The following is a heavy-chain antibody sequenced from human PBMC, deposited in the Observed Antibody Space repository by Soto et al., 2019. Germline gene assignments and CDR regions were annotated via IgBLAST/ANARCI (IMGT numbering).Heavy chain of an antibody. J-gene: IGHJ6*02. V-gene: IGHV6-1*01. D-gene: IGHD3-10*01. CDR3: ARDRAQYGTDV. CDR2: TYYRTNWHN. CDR1: GDSVSSKSGA. Sequence: QLQQSGPRLVKPSETLSLTCAISGDSVSSKSGAWNWIRQSPSRGLEWLGRTYYRTNWHNDSAVSVRSRIIINPDTSKNHFSLQLHSVTPEDTGVYYCARDRAQYGTDVWGQGTTVTVSS.